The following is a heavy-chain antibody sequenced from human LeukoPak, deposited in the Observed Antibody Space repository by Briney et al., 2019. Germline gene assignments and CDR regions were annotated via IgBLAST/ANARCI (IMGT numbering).Heavy chain of an antibody. J-gene: IGHJ6*03. V-gene: IGHV3-74*01. CDR3: ARVSSGSYFGYYYYYMDV. D-gene: IGHD1-26*01. Sequence: GGSLRLSCAASASTFSNYWMPWVRQAPGKGLVWVSRIIIDGSSTSYADSVKGRFTISRDNAKNTLYLQMNSLRAEDTAVYYCARVSSGSYFGYYYYYMDVWGKGTTVTVSS. CDR2: IIIDGSST. CDR1: ASTFSNYW.